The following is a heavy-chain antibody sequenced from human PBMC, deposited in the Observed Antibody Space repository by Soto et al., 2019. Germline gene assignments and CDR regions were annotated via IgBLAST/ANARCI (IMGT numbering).Heavy chain of an antibody. J-gene: IGHJ4*02. CDR2: FIPIHDMA. CDR1: GGTFNTYT. Sequence: QVQVVQSGAEVKKPESSVKVSCKPSGGTFNTYTVNWVRLAPGHGLEWMGRFIPIHDMANYAQKFHDRVTIAADRSTFTAYMELNSLTSDDTAVYYCAITYCRDNSCPRDFDFWGPGTRVTVSS. V-gene: IGHV1-69*02. CDR3: AITYCRDNSCPRDFDF. D-gene: IGHD2-21*01.